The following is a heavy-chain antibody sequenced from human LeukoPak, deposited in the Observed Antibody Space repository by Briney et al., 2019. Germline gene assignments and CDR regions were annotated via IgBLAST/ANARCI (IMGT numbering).Heavy chain of an antibody. V-gene: IGHV4-59*08. Sequence: PPETLSLTCTVSGGSISSYSWSWLPQPPGKGLEWIGYIYYSGSTTYNPSLKSRVTISVDTSKNQFSLKLSSVTAADTAVYYCARLYSSSFPLYWGQGTLVTVSS. D-gene: IGHD6-6*01. CDR2: IYYSGST. J-gene: IGHJ4*02. CDR3: ARLYSSSFPLY. CDR1: GGSISSYS.